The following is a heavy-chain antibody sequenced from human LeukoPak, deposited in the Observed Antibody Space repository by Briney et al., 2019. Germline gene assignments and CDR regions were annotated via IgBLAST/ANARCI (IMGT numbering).Heavy chain of an antibody. CDR1: GFTFSSSW. CDR2: INSDGSST. V-gene: IGHV3-74*01. CDR3: ARDRTTGTPVDYYGMDV. J-gene: IGHJ6*02. Sequence: GGSLRLSCAASGFTFSSSWMHWVRQAPEKGLVWVSRINSDGSSTSYADSVKGRFTISRDNAKNTLFLQMNSLRAEDTAVYYCARDRTTGTPVDYYGMDVWGQGTTVTVSS. D-gene: IGHD1-1*01.